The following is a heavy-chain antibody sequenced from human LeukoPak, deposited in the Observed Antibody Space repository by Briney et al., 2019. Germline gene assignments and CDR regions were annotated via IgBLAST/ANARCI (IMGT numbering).Heavy chain of an antibody. CDR1: GFIFSNYA. CDR3: AKDREYDDSRDYNG. D-gene: IGHD3-22*01. J-gene: IGHJ4*02. CDR2: ISGSGGGT. Sequence: GGSLRLSCAGSGFIFSNYAMSWVRQAPEKGLEWVSTISGSGGGTYYADSVKGRFTISRDNSKNTVYLQMNSLRAEDTAVYYCAKDREYDDSRDYNGWGQGTLVTVSS. V-gene: IGHV3-23*01.